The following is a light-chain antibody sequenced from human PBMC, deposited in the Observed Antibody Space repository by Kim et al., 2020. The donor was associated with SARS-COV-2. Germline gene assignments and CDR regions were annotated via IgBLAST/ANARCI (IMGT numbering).Light chain of an antibody. J-gene: IGLJ2*01. V-gene: IGLV2-14*03. CDR1: SSDVGGYNY. CDR2: DVS. Sequence: SELTQPASVSGSPGQSITISCTGTSSDVGGYNYVSWYQQHPGKAPKLMIYDVSNRPSGVSNRFSGSKSGNTASLTISGLQAEDEADYYCSSYTSSSTLDVVFGGGTQLTVL. CDR3: SSYTSSSTLDVV.